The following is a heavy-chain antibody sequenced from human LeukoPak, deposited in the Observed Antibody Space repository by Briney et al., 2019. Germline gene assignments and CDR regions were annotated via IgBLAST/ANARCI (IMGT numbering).Heavy chain of an antibody. J-gene: IGHJ4*02. Sequence: SXXXXRQAPGXXXXGVSSISSSSSYIYYADSVKGRFTISRDNAKKXLYLQMNSLRAEDTAVYYCAXXXXXXXXXXXXYXXYWGQGTLVTVSS. CDR2: ISSSSSYI. CDR1: S. CDR3: AXXXXXXXXXXXXYXXY. V-gene: IGHV3-21*01.